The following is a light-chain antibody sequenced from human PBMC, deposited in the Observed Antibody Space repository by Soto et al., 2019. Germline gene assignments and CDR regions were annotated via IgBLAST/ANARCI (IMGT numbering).Light chain of an antibody. V-gene: IGLV2-8*01. J-gene: IGLJ2*01. CDR3: SSYAGSNNLV. CDR2: EVS. CDR1: NSDVGGYNY. Sequence: QSALTQPPSASGSPGQSVTISCTGTNSDVGGYNYVSWYQQHPGKAPKLMIYEVSKRPSGVPDRFSGSKSGNTASLTVSGLQAEDEADYYCSSYAGSNNLVFGGGT.